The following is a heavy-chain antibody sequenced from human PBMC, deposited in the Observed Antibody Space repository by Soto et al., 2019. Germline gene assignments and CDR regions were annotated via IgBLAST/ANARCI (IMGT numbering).Heavy chain of an antibody. CDR1: GGSVSSGSYY. CDR3: ASYTFLGIQYGGMDV. Sequence: SENLSLTCTVSGGSVSSGSYYWSWIRQPPGKGLEWIGYIYYSGSTNYNPSLKSRVTISVDTSKNQFSLKLSSVTAADTAVYYCASYTFLGIQYGGMDVCGQGTTVTVSS. V-gene: IGHV4-61*01. J-gene: IGHJ6*02. CDR2: IYYSGST. D-gene: IGHD3-16*01.